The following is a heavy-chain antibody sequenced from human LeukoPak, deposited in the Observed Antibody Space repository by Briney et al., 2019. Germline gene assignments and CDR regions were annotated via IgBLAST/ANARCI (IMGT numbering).Heavy chain of an antibody. CDR1: GGSISSYY. J-gene: IGHJ6*03. CDR3: ARVKSSTRGPYYHYYMDV. V-gene: IGHV4-4*07. Sequence: SETLSLTCTVSGGSISSYYWSWIRQPAVQGLEWIGRIDTSGRIIYNPSLNSRVTISVGKSNTQLSLKVSSVTAADTAVYYCARVKSSTRGPYYHYYMDVWGKGTTVIVSS. CDR2: IDTSGRI. D-gene: IGHD3-10*01.